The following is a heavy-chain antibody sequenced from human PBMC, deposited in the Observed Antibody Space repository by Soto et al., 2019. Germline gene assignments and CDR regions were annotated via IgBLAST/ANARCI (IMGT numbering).Heavy chain of an antibody. J-gene: IGHJ6*02. Sequence: SETLSLTCTVSGGSISSYYWSWIRQPPGKGLEWIGYIYYSGSTNYNPSLKSRVTISVDTSKNQFSLKLSSVTAADTAVYYCARQGPAYGSYGMDVWGQGTTVTXSS. V-gene: IGHV4-59*01. D-gene: IGHD2-21*01. CDR2: IYYSGST. CDR1: GGSISSYY. CDR3: ARQGPAYGSYGMDV.